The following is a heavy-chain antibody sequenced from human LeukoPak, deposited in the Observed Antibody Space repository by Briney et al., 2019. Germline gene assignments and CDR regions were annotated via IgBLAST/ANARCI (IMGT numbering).Heavy chain of an antibody. D-gene: IGHD6-13*01. CDR3: ARDERQQLVLLEY. Sequence: ASVKVSCKASGYTFTSHGISWVRQAPGHGLEWMGWISAYNGNTNYAQKFQGRVSMTIDPSTTTADMELRSLKSDDTAVYYCARDERQQLVLLEYWGQGTLVTVSS. CDR1: GYTFTSHG. V-gene: IGHV1-18*01. J-gene: IGHJ4*02. CDR2: ISAYNGNT.